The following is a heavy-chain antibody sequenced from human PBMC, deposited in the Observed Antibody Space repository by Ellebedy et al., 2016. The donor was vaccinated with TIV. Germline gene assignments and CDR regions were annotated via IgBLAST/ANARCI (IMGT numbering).Heavy chain of an antibody. V-gene: IGHV1-69*04. CDR3: ATDSRYSYGYRFNF. CDR2: IIPILGMT. Sequence: ASVKVSCKASGGIFSSYAISWVRQAPGQGLECMGRIIPILGMTNYARKFQGRVTITADKSTSTAYMELRSLRSEDTAVYYCATDSRYSYGYRFNFWGQGTLVIVSS. J-gene: IGHJ4*02. CDR1: GGIFSSYA. D-gene: IGHD5-18*01.